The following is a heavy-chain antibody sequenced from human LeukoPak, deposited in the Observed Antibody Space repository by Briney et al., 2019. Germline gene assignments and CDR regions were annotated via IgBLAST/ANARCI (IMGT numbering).Heavy chain of an antibody. J-gene: IGHJ4*02. CDR2: IYPGDSDT. D-gene: IGHD1-26*01. CDR3: ARALVGAATLSY. V-gene: IGHV5-51*01. Sequence: GESLKISCKGSGYSFTTYWIAWVRQMPGKGLEWMGVIYPGDSDTRYSPSFQGQVTLSADKSISTAYLQWSSLKASVTAIYYCARALVGAATLSYWGQGTLVTVSS. CDR1: GYSFTTYW.